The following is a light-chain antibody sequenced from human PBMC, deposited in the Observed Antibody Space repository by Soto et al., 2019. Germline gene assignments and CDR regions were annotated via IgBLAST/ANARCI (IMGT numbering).Light chain of an antibody. CDR1: QSVGSN. CDR3: QQYNNLPPWT. J-gene: IGKJ1*01. V-gene: IGKV3-15*01. Sequence: EILMTQSPDTVSVSQGERVTLSCRASQSVGSNLAWYQQKPGQPPRLLMYGVSTRATGIPARFSGSGSGTDFTSTISRLQSEDIAVHSCQQYNNLPPWTFGQGTKVELK. CDR2: GVS.